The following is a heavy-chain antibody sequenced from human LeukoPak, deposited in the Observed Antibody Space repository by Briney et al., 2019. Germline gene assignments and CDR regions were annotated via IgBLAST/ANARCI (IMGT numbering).Heavy chain of an antibody. D-gene: IGHD6-19*01. CDR1: GFTFDDYA. CDR3: ARVRDYSGIAVAGTPFAFDY. Sequence: TGGSLRLSCAASGFTFDDYAMHWVRQAPGKGLEWVSGISWNSGSIGYADSVKGRFTISRDNAKNSLYLQMNSLRAEDMALYYCARVRDYSGIAVAGTPFAFDYWGQGTLVTVSS. J-gene: IGHJ4*02. V-gene: IGHV3-9*03. CDR2: ISWNSGSI.